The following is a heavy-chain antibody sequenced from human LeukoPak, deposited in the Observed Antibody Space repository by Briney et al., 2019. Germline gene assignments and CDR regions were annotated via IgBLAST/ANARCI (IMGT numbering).Heavy chain of an antibody. Sequence: SETLSLTCTVSGGSINSYYWSWIRQTPGKALEWIGYFYYSGSTNYNPSLKSRVTISPDTSRNQLSLKLSSVTAADTAVYYCARQIGYYESSGYSYFDYWGQGTQVIVSS. CDR1: GGSINSYY. CDR2: FYYSGST. CDR3: ARQIGYYESSGYSYFDY. V-gene: IGHV4-59*08. J-gene: IGHJ4*02. D-gene: IGHD3-22*01.